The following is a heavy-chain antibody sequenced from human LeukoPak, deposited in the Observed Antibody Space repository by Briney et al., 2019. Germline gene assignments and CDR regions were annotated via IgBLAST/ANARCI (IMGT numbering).Heavy chain of an antibody. Sequence: ASVTVSRKVSGYTLLELSIHWVRQAPGRGGEGVGGFDQEDGETLYPQKFQRKVTMTEDTSTDTAYMELSSLRSEDTAVYYCASYYDFWNRYYHCDYWGQGTLVTVSS. CDR1: GYTLLELS. CDR2: FDQEDGET. J-gene: IGHJ4*02. D-gene: IGHD3-3*01. CDR3: ASYYDFWNRYYHCDY. V-gene: IGHV1-24*01.